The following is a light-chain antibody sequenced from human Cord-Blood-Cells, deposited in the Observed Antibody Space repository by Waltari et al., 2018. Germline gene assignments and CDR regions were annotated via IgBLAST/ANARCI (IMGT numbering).Light chain of an antibody. CDR3: QQYNNWPPLT. Sequence: EIVMTQSPATLSVSPGARATLSCRASQSVSSNLAWYQQKPGQAPRPLIYGASTRATGIPARFSGSGSGTEFTLTISSLQSEDFVVYYCQQYNNWPPLTFGGGTKVEIK. V-gene: IGKV3-15*01. J-gene: IGKJ4*01. CDR2: GAS. CDR1: QSVSSN.